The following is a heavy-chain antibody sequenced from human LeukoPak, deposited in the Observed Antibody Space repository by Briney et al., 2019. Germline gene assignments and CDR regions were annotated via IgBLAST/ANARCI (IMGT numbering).Heavy chain of an antibody. CDR2: INTNTGNP. V-gene: IGHV7-4-1*02. D-gene: IGHD3-10*01. J-gene: IGHJ5*02. CDR1: GYTFINYA. Sequence: ASVKVSCKASGYTFINYAMNWVRQAPGQGLEWMGWINTNTGNPTYAQGVAGRFVFSSDTSVSTAYLQINDLKVEDTAMYYCARGAVYYYGSGNKWFDPWGQGTLVTVSS. CDR3: ARGAVYYYGSGNKWFDP.